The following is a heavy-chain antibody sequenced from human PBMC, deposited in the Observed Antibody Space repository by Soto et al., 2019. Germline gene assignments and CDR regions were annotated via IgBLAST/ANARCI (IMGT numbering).Heavy chain of an antibody. CDR1: GGSISSYY. V-gene: IGHV4-59*01. J-gene: IGHJ6*03. CDR2: IYYSGST. Sequence: QVQLQESVPGLVKPSETLSLTCTVSGGSISSYYWSWIRQPPGKGLEWIGYIYYSGSTNYNPSLKSRVTISVDTSKNQFSLKLSSVTAADTAVYYCARGLRYFDWGPDYYYMDVWGKGTTVTVSS. D-gene: IGHD3-9*01. CDR3: ARGLRYFDWGPDYYYMDV.